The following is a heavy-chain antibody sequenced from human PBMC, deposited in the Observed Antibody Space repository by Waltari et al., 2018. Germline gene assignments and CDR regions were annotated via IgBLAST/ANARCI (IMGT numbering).Heavy chain of an antibody. V-gene: IGHV4-34*01. CDR2: INHSGST. Sequence: QVQLQQWGAGLLKPSETLSLTCAVYGGSFRGYYWSWIRQPPGQGLEWIGEINHSGSTNYNPSLKSRVTISVDTSKNQFSLKLSSVTAADTAVYYCARHGKYQLLYRFSPLNWFDPWGQGTLVTVSS. CDR1: GGSFRGYY. D-gene: IGHD2-2*02. CDR3: ARHGKYQLLYRFSPLNWFDP. J-gene: IGHJ5*02.